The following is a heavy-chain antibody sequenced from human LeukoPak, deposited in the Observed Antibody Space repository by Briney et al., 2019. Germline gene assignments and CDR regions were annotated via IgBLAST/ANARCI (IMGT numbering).Heavy chain of an antibody. J-gene: IGHJ4*02. Sequence: GGSLGLSCAASGFTSSNYWMTWVRQAPGTGLEWVANIKEDGSEKYYVDSVKGRFTISRDNAKNSLYLQMNSLRAEDTALYYCARGGPTGALDYWGQGTLVTISS. D-gene: IGHD7-27*01. CDR3: ARGGPTGALDY. CDR2: IKEDGSEK. CDR1: GFTSSNYW. V-gene: IGHV3-7*01.